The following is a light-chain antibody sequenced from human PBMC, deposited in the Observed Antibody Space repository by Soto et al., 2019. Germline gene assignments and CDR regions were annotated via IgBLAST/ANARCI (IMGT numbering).Light chain of an antibody. CDR1: QSISSY. J-gene: IGKJ3*01. Sequence: DIQMTQSPSSLSASVGDRVTITCRASQSISSYLNWYQQKPGKAPKLLIYAASSLQSGVPSRFSGSGSGTAFPLTISSLQPEDFATYYCQQSYSTPPYTFGPGTKVDIK. CDR2: AAS. V-gene: IGKV1-39*01. CDR3: QQSYSTPPYT.